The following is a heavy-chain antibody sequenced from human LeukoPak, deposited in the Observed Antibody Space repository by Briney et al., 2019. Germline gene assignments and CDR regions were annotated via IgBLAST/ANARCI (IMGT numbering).Heavy chain of an antibody. CDR1: GFTFSGST. J-gene: IGHJ4*02. CDR2: IRNKANSYAT. D-gene: IGHD4-17*01. Sequence: PGGSLRLSCAASGFTFSGSTMHWVRQASGKGLEWVGRIRNKANSYATAYAESVKGRFTISRDDSKNTVHLQMNSLKTEDTAVYYCTGQPNYGDYPNWGQGALVTVSS. V-gene: IGHV3-73*01. CDR3: TGQPNYGDYPN.